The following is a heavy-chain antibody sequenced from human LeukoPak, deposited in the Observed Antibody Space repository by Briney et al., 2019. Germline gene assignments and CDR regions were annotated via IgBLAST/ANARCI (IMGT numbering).Heavy chain of an antibody. CDR1: GGSISSYY. Sequence: SETLSLTCTVSGGSISSYYWSWVRQPPGKGLEWIGYIYYSGSTNYNPSLKSRVTISVDTSKNQFFLKLSSVTAADTAVYYCARASPYVWGSYRPFDYWGQGTLVTVSS. D-gene: IGHD3-16*02. CDR3: ARASPYVWGSYRPFDY. J-gene: IGHJ4*02. CDR2: IYYSGST. V-gene: IGHV4-59*01.